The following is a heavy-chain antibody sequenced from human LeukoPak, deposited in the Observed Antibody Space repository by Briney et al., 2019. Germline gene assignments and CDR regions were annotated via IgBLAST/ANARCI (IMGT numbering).Heavy chain of an antibody. CDR1: GGTFSSYA. Sequence: GASVKVSCKASGGTFSSYAISWVRQRPGQGLEWMGGIIPIFGTANYEQNFQGRVTITTDESTSTAYMELSSLRSEDTAVYYCARENGPDAFDIWGQGTMVTVSS. V-gene: IGHV1-69*05. J-gene: IGHJ3*02. CDR2: IIPIFGTA. CDR3: ARENGPDAFDI.